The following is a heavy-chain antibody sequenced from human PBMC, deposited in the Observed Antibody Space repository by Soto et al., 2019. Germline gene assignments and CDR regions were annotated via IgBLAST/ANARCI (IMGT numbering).Heavy chain of an antibody. V-gene: IGHV4-31*03. J-gene: IGHJ5*02. CDR2: IYYSGST. Sequence: SSETLSLTCTVSGGSISSGGYYWSWIRQHPGKGLEWIGYIYYSGSTYYNPSLKSRVTISVDTSKNQFSLKLSSVTAADTAVYYCARAYVWGSYQNWFDPWGQGTLVTVSS. CDR3: ARAYVWGSYQNWFDP. D-gene: IGHD3-16*02. CDR1: GGSISSGGYY.